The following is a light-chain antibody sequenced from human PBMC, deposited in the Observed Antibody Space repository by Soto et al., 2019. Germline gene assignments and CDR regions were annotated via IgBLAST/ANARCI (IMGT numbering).Light chain of an antibody. J-gene: IGKJ1*01. V-gene: IGKV3-20*01. CDR2: GAS. CDR3: QHYNSYSEA. Sequence: ETVLTQSPGTLSLSPGERATLSCRATHSVNNDYLAWYQQRPGLAPRLLIFGASGRATGIPDRFSGSGSGTEFTLTISSLQPDDFATYYCQHYNSYSEAFGQGTKVDNK. CDR1: HSVNNDY.